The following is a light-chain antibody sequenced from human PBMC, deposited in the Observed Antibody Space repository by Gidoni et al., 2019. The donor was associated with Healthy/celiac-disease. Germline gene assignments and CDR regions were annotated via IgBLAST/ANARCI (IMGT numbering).Light chain of an antibody. CDR2: QDS. CDR1: KLGDKY. J-gene: IGLJ2*01. CDR3: QAWDSSYVV. Sequence: SYELTQPPSVSGSPGQTASITCPGDKLGDKYACWYQQKPGQSPVLVIYQDSKRPPGIPERFSGSNSGHTATLTISGTQAMDEADYYCQAWDSSYVVFGGGTKLTVL. V-gene: IGLV3-1*01.